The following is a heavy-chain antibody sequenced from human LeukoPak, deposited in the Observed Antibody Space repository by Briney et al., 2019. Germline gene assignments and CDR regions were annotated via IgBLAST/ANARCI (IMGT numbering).Heavy chain of an antibody. D-gene: IGHD1-26*01. CDR3: ARVRREWELQDY. CDR2: ISSSSSYI. J-gene: IGHJ4*02. V-gene: IGHV3-21*01. Sequence: GGSLRLSCAASGFTFSSYSMNWVRQAPGKGLEWVSSISSSSSYIYYADSVKGRFTISRDNAKNSLYLQMNSLRAEDTAVYYCARVRREWELQDYWGQGTLVTVSS. CDR1: GFTFSSYS.